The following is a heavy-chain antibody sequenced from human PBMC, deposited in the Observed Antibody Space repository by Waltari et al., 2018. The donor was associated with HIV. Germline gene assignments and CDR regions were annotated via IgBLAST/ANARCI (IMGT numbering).Heavy chain of an antibody. CDR2: INWNGVNI. V-gene: IGHV3-20*04. Sequence: EEEVVESGVGVVRPGESLRLSCEASGFPFDDFGMSWIRQAPGRGLEWVSGINWNGVNIRYADSVKGRFTISRDNAKNSLYLQMNSLRGEDTAFYYCVKGYCSSTSCRPYFDPWGQGTLVSVSS. CDR1: GFPFDDFG. CDR3: VKGYCSSTSCRPYFDP. D-gene: IGHD2-2*01. J-gene: IGHJ5*02.